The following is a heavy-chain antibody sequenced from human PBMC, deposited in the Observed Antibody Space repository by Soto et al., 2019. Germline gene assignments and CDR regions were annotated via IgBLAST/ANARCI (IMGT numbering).Heavy chain of an antibody. CDR2: ILSDVEQ. V-gene: IGHV2-26*01. Sequence: QVTLKESGPVLVQATETLTLTCNVSGFSLTKVQKGVAWIRQPPGKALEWLAHILSDVEQSYKSSLKKRLTISQHTSKRQVVLVMTNVEPVNTATYYCARISGRFGASHFDFWGQGSSVIVSS. CDR1: GFSLTKVQKG. D-gene: IGHD3-10*01. J-gene: IGHJ4*02. CDR3: ARISGRFGASHFDF.